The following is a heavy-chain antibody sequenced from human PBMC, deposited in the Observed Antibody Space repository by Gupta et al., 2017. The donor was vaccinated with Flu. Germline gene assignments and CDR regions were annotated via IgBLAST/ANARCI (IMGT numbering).Heavy chain of an antibody. V-gene: IGHV3-21*01. D-gene: IGHD3-22*01. CDR3: ARDKYYESSGYRGEAFDI. J-gene: IGHJ3*02. Sequence: TGKGLEWVSSISSSRSYIYYADSVKGRFPISRDNAKNSLYLQMNSLRAEETAVYYCARDKYYESSGYRGEAFDIWGQGTMVTVSS. CDR2: ISSSRSYI.